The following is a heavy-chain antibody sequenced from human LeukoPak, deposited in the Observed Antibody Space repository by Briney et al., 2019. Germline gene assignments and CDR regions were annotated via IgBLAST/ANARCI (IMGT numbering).Heavy chain of an antibody. V-gene: IGHV4-61*02. Sequence: SETLSLTCTVSGDSISSGDYYWSWIRQPAGKGLEWIGRISSSGSTNYNPSLKSRVTISVDTSKNQFSLKLSSVTAADTAVYYCARASGYGTYYGYWVQGTLVTVSS. CDR1: GDSISSGDYY. CDR3: ARASGYGTYYGY. D-gene: IGHD2-21*01. CDR2: ISSSGST. J-gene: IGHJ4*02.